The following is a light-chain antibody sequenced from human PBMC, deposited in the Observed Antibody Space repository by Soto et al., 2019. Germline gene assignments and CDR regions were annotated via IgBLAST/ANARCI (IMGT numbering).Light chain of an antibody. J-gene: IGLJ2*01. V-gene: IGLV1-44*01. CDR1: SSNIGSNT. Sequence: QSVLTQPPSASGTPGQRVTISCSGSSSNIGSNTVNWYQQLPGTDPKLLIYSNNQRPSGVPDRFSGSKSGTSASLAISGLQSEDEADYYCAAWDGSLDGHGVFGGGTKLTVL. CDR3: AAWDGSLDGHGV. CDR2: SNN.